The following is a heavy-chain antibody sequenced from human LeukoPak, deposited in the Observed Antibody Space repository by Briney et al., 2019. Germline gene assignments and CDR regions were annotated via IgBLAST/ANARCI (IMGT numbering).Heavy chain of an antibody. V-gene: IGHV3-23*01. CDR3: AKAPRVGGYEIN. CDR1: GFTFSSYA. Sequence: GGSLRLSCAASGFTFSSYAMTWVRQAPGKGLEWVSSISGSGGSTYYADSVKGRFTISRDNSKNTLFLQTNSLRAEDTAVYYCAKAPRVGGYEINWGQGTLVTVSS. D-gene: IGHD5-12*01. CDR2: ISGSGGST. J-gene: IGHJ4*02.